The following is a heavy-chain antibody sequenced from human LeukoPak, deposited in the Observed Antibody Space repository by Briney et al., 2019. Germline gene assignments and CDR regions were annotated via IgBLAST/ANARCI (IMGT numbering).Heavy chain of an antibody. CDR1: GGSFSGYY. CDR3: ARADLGYCSSTSCYEDDAFDI. D-gene: IGHD2-2*01. J-gene: IGHJ3*02. Sequence: SETLSLTCAVYGGSFSGYYWSWIRQPPGKGLEWIGEINHSGSTNYNPSLKSRVTISVDTSKNQFSLKLSSVPAADTAVYYCARADLGYCSSTSCYEDDAFDIWGQGTMVTVSS. CDR2: INHSGST. V-gene: IGHV4-34*01.